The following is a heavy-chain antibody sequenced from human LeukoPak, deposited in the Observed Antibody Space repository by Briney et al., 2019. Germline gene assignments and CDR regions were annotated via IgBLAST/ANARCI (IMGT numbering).Heavy chain of an antibody. D-gene: IGHD3-10*01. V-gene: IGHV1-69*13. CDR2: IIPIFGTA. J-gene: IGHJ4*02. CDR1: GGTFSSYA. CDR3: ARGITMVREGFDY. Sequence: RASVTVSCKASGGTFSSYAISWVRQAPGQGLEWMGGIIPIFGTANYAQKFQGRVTITADESTSTAYMELSSLRSEDTAVYYCARGITMVREGFDYWGQGTLVTVSS.